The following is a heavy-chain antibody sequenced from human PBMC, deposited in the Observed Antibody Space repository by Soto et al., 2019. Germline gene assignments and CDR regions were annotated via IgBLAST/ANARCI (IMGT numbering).Heavy chain of an antibody. J-gene: IGHJ4*02. V-gene: IGHV3-30*18. Sequence: QVQLVESGGGVVQPGRSLRLSCAASGFTFSSYGMHWVRQAPGKGLEWVAVISYDGSNKYYADTVKGRFTISRDNSKNTLYLQMNSLRAEDTAVYYCAKDHLEHCGSCYLFDYWGQGTLVTVSS. CDR2: ISYDGSNK. CDR3: AKDHLEHCGSCYLFDY. CDR1: GFTFSSYG. D-gene: IGHD2-15*01.